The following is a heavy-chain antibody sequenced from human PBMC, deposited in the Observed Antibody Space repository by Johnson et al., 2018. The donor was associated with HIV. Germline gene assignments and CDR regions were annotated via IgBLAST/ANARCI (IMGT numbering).Heavy chain of an antibody. J-gene: IGHJ3*02. D-gene: IGHD3-3*01. Sequence: QVQLMESGGGVVQPGKSLRLFCAASGFTFSSYAMHWVSQAPGKGLEWVAVVSNDGNNKYYTDSVKGRFTISRDNSRNTLNLQMNNLRAEDTGVYYCARDTDDFWSGEGAFDIWGQGTMVTVSS. CDR1: GFTFSSYA. CDR3: ARDTDDFWSGEGAFDI. CDR2: VSNDGNNK. V-gene: IGHV3-30*03.